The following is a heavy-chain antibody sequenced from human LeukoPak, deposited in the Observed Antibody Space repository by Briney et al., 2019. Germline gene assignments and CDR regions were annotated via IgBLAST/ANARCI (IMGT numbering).Heavy chain of an antibody. CDR3: ATYGGNSVGNWFDP. CDR1: GGSISSRY. CDR2: IYHIGST. V-gene: IGHV4-59*11. J-gene: IGHJ5*02. D-gene: IGHD4-23*01. Sequence: PSETLSLTCTVSGGSISSRYWSWIRQPPGKGLEWIVYIYHIGSTYYNPSLKSRVTISVDTSKNQFSLKLSSVTAADTAVYYCATYGGNSVGNWFDPWGQGALVTVSS.